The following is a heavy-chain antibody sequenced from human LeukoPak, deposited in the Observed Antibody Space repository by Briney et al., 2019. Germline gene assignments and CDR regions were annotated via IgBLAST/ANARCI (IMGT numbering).Heavy chain of an antibody. CDR1: GYTFTGYY. Sequence: ASVTVSCTASGYTFTGYYMHWVRQAPGQGLEWMGWINPNSGGTNYAQKFQGWVTMTRDTSISTAYMELSRLRSDDTAVYYCARSSQMDTAMVLSLDYWGQGTLVTVSS. CDR3: ARSSQMDTAMVLSLDY. D-gene: IGHD5-18*01. V-gene: IGHV1-2*04. CDR2: INPNSGGT. J-gene: IGHJ4*02.